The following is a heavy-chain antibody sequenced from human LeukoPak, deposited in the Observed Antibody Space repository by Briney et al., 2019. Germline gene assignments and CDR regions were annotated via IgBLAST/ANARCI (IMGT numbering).Heavy chain of an antibody. J-gene: IGHJ4*02. CDR3: ATVGRMSLFLKYFDY. Sequence: ASVKVSCNVSGYTLTELSMHWVRQAPGKGLEWMGGFDPEDGETIYAQKFQGRVTMTEDTSTDTAYMELSSLRSEDTAVYYCATVGRMSLFLKYFDYWGQGTLVTVSS. CDR1: GYTLTELS. V-gene: IGHV1-24*01. CDR2: FDPEDGET. D-gene: IGHD2-21*01.